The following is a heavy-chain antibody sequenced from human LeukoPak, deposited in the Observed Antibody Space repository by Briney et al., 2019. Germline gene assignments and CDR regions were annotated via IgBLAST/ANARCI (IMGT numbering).Heavy chain of an antibody. CDR3: AGEEEITMVRGGPDY. CDR1: GGSISSSSYY. D-gene: IGHD3-10*01. J-gene: IGHJ4*02. Sequence: KASETLSLTCTVSGGSISSSSYYWGWIRQPPGKGLEWIGSIYYSGSTYYNPSLKSRVTISVDTSKNQFSLKLSSVTAADTAVYYCAGEEEITMVRGGPDYWGQGTLVTVSS. CDR2: IYYSGST. V-gene: IGHV4-39*07.